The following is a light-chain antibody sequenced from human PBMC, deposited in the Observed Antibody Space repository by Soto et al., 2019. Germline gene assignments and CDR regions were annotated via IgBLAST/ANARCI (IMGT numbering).Light chain of an antibody. Sequence: QSVLTQPASVSGSPGQSITISCTGTSSDVGGYSYVSWYHQHPGKAPKLIIYEVNNRPSGISNRFSGSKSGNTASLTISGLQAEDEADYYCSSCTNNNTLVFGTGTKVTVL. CDR3: SSCTNNNTLV. CDR2: EVN. CDR1: SSDVGGYSY. J-gene: IGLJ1*01. V-gene: IGLV2-14*01.